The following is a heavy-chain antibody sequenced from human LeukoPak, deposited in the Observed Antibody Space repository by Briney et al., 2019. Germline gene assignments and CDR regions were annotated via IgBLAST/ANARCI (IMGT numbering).Heavy chain of an antibody. Sequence: GGSLRLSCAASGFTFSSYEMNWVRQAPGKGLEWVSYICGRGSTKHYADSVKGRFTISRDNAENSLYLQMNGLRAEDTAVYYCARDLYYYGSGNYVPGLPDYWGQGTLVTVSS. CDR1: GFTFSSYE. J-gene: IGHJ4*02. D-gene: IGHD3-10*01. CDR2: ICGRGSTK. V-gene: IGHV3-48*03. CDR3: ARDLYYYGSGNYVPGLPDY.